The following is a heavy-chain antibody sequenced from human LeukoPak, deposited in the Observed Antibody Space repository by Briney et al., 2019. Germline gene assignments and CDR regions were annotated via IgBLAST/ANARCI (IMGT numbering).Heavy chain of an antibody. D-gene: IGHD6-13*01. CDR3: AKDLRYSSNHYYYYYGMDV. CDR1: GFTFSSYG. CDR2: IRYDGSNK. J-gene: IGHJ6*02. Sequence: GGSLRLSCAASGFTFSSYGMHWVRKAPGKGLEWVAFIRYDGSNKYYADSVKGRFTISRDNSKNTLYLQMNSLRAEDTAVYYCAKDLRYSSNHYYYYYGMDVWGQGTTVTVSS. V-gene: IGHV3-30*02.